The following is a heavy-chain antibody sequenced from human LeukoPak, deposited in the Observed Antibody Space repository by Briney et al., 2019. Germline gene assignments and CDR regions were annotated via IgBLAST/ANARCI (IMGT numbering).Heavy chain of an antibody. V-gene: IGHV3-74*01. Sequence: GGSLRLSCAASGFTFSSYAMHWVRQAPGKGLEWVSHLNGGGNSISYADSVKGRFTISRDNAKNTLYLQMNSLRADDTAVYYCTRGGIGGSFDYWGQGTLVTVSS. J-gene: IGHJ4*02. CDR3: TRGGIGGSFDY. D-gene: IGHD2-15*01. CDR1: GFTFSSYA. CDR2: LNGGGNSI.